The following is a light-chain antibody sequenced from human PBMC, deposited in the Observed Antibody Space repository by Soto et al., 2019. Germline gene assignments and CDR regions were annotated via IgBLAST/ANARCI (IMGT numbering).Light chain of an antibody. CDR2: KAS. J-gene: IGKJ1*01. CDR1: QSIDSW. CDR3: QQYSSYSSGT. Sequence: DIQMTQSPSTLSASVGDRVTITCRASQSIDSWLAWYQQKPGKAPNLLIYKASSLESGVPSRFSGSGSGTEFTLTISSLQPDDFATYYCQQYSSYSSGTFGQGTKVDIK. V-gene: IGKV1-5*03.